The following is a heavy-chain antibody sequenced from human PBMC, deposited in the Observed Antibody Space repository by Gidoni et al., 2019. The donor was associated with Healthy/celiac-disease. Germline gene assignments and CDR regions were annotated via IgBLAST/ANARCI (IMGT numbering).Heavy chain of an antibody. CDR2: INPNSGGT. CDR3: ARARGLRQGVIGFDY. V-gene: IGHV1-2*02. J-gene: IGHJ4*02. D-gene: IGHD3-16*02. Sequence: QVQLVQSGAEVKKPGASVKVSCKASGYTFTGYYMHWVRQAPGQGLEWMGWINPNSGGTNYAQKFQGRVTMTRDTSISTAYMELSRLRSDDTAVYYCARARGLRQGVIGFDYWGQGTLVTVSS. CDR1: GYTFTGYY.